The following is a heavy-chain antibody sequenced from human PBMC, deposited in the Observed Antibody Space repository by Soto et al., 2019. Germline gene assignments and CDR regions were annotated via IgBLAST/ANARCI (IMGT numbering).Heavy chain of an antibody. CDR3: ARVMSSGWSFRQNWFDP. Sequence: ASVKVSCKASGYTFTSYDINWVRQVTGQGLEWMGWTNPNSANTGYAQKFQGRVTMTRNTSRSTAYMELSSLRFDDTAVYYCARVMSSGWSFRQNWFDPWGQGTLVTVSS. D-gene: IGHD6-19*01. V-gene: IGHV1-8*01. CDR2: TNPNSANT. J-gene: IGHJ5*02. CDR1: GYTFTSYD.